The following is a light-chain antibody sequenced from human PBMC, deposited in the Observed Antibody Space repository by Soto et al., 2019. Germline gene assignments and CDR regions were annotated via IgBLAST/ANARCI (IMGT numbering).Light chain of an antibody. CDR1: QAIGSG. V-gene: IGKV1-12*01. Sequence: DIQMTQSPSSVTASVGDRVTITCRASQAIGSGLAWYQQRPGKAPKLLINAASTLQGGVPSRFSGSGSGTEFTLTIVSLQPEDFATYYCQKANSLRVSFGGGTRLEVK. CDR2: AAS. J-gene: IGKJ4*01. CDR3: QKANSLRVS.